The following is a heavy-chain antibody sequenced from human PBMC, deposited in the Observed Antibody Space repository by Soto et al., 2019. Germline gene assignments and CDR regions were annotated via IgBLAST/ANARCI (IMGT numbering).Heavy chain of an antibody. CDR1: GGSISSSNW. V-gene: IGHV4-4*02. CDR2: IYHSGST. CDR3: ASNLRGYSYGSYYYYYGMDV. Sequence: SETLSLTCAVSGGSISSSNWWSWVRQSPGKGLEWIGEIYHSGSTNYNPSLKSRVTISVDKSKNQFSLKLSSVTAADTAVYYCASNLRGYSYGSYYYYYGMDVWGQGTTVTVSS. J-gene: IGHJ6*02. D-gene: IGHD5-18*01.